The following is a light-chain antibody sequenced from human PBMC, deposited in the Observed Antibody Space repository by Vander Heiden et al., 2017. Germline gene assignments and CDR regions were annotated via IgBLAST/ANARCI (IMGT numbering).Light chain of an antibody. CDR1: QSVSSSY. V-gene: IGKV3-20*01. Sequence: SPCTLSLSPGERATPSCRASQSVSSSYLAWYQQKPGQAPRLLIYGASSRATGIPDRFSGSGSGTDFTLTISRLEPEDFAVYYCQQYGSSPPITFGQGTRLEIK. J-gene: IGKJ5*01. CDR2: GAS. CDR3: QQYGSSPPIT.